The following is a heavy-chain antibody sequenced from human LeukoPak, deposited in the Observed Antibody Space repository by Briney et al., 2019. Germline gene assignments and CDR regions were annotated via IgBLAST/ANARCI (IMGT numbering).Heavy chain of an antibody. J-gene: IGHJ6*02. D-gene: IGHD6-19*01. CDR1: GFAFSSYA. CDR3: AKDLASGWTYYYYGMDV. V-gene: IGHV3-23*01. Sequence: PGGSLRLSCAASGFAFSSYAMSWVRQAPGKGLEWVSVITSGVTTFYADSVRGRFTISRDNSKNTLYLQMNSLRAEDTAVYYCAKDLASGWTYYYYGMDVWGQGTTVTVSS. CDR2: ITSGVTT.